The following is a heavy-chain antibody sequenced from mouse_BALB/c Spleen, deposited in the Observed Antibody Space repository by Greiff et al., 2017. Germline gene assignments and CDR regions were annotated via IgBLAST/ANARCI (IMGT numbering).Heavy chain of an antibody. CDR1: GFTFSSYA. CDR3: ARQGGKDAMDY. V-gene: IGHV5-9-3*01. CDR2: ISSGGSYT. J-gene: IGHJ4*01. D-gene: IGHD1-1*02. Sequence: EVHLVESGGGLVKPGGSLKLSCAASGFTFSSYAMSWVRQTPEKRLEWVATISSGGSYTYYPDSVKGRFTISRDNAKNTLYLQMSSLRSEDTAMYYCARQGGKDAMDYWGQGTSVTVSS.